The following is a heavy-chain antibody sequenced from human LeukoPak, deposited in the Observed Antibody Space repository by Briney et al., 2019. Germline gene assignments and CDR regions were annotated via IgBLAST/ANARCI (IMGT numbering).Heavy chain of an antibody. CDR3: ARGRRTVYARPDAFDM. V-gene: IGHV1-8*01. Sequence: ASVKVSCKASGYTFTSYDLNWVRQATGQGLEWMGWMNPNSGNTCYAQKFQGRVTMTRNTSISTAYMELSSLRSEDTAVYYCARGRRTVYARPDAFDMWGQGTMVTASS. CDR2: MNPNSGNT. D-gene: IGHD2-8*01. CDR1: GYTFTSYD. J-gene: IGHJ3*02.